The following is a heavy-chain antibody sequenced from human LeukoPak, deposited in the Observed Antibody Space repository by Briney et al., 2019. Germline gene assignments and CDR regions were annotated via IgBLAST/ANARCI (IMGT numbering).Heavy chain of an antibody. J-gene: IGHJ4*02. Sequence: PSETLSLTCTVSGGSISSYYWSWVRQPPGKGLEWIGYIYYSGSTNYFPSLKSRVTISVDTSKNQFSLKLSSVTAADTAVYYCARVAYSSSWYYFDYWGQGTLVTVSS. CDR3: ARVAYSSSWYYFDY. CDR1: GGSISSYY. V-gene: IGHV4-59*01. D-gene: IGHD6-13*01. CDR2: IYYSGST.